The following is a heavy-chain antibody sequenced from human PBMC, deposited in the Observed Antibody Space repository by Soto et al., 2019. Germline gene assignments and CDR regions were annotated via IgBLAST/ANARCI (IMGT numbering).Heavy chain of an antibody. Sequence: PGGSLRLSCTASGFTFGDYAMSWFRQAPGKGLEWVGFIRSKAYGGTTEYAASVKGRFTISRDDSKSIAYLQMNSLKTEDTAVYYCTRVPGRVLRYFDWLFFDYWGQGTLVTVSS. J-gene: IGHJ4*02. D-gene: IGHD3-9*01. CDR1: GFTFGDYA. V-gene: IGHV3-49*03. CDR3: TRVPGRVLRYFDWLFFDY. CDR2: IRSKAYGGTT.